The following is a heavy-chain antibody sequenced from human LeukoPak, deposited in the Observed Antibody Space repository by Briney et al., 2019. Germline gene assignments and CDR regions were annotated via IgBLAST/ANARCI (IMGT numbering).Heavy chain of an antibody. CDR1: GGSISSYH. CDR2: IYYSGST. Sequence: SETLSLTCTVSGGSISSYHWSWIRQPPGKGLEWIGYIYYSGSTNYDPSLKSRVTISVDTSKNQFSLKLSSVTAADTAVYYCAREHSYDFWSGYYRDYWGQGTLVTVSS. V-gene: IGHV4-59*12. CDR3: AREHSYDFWSGYYRDY. J-gene: IGHJ4*02. D-gene: IGHD3-3*01.